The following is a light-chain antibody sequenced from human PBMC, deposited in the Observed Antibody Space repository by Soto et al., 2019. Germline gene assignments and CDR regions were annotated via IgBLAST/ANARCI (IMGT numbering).Light chain of an antibody. CDR2: DVI. V-gene: IGLV2-11*01. CDR3: CSYAGGYTHV. J-gene: IGLJ1*01. Sequence: QSVLAQPRSVSGSPGQTVTISCTGTSSDVGGYNFFSLFQQHPGKAPKLIIYDVIKRPSGVSLYFSGSKSFNTAPLTILGLQAEDEADYVCCSYAGGYTHVFGSGTEGTLL. CDR1: SSDVGGYNF.